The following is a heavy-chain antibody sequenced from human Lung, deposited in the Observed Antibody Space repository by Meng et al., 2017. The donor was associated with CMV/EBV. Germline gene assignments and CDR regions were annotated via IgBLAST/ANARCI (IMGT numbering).Heavy chain of an antibody. CDR3: ARVGPLVVPAAPPDYSNYGFDY. CDR1: GGTFSSYA. Sequence: SXXVSXKASGGTFSSYAISWVRQAPGQGLEWMGGIIPIFGTANYAQKFQGRVTITTDESTSTAYMELSSLRSEDTAVYYCARVGPLVVPAAPPDYSNYGFDYWXQGTLVTVSS. J-gene: IGHJ4*02. CDR2: IIPIFGTA. D-gene: IGHD2-2*01. V-gene: IGHV1-69*05.